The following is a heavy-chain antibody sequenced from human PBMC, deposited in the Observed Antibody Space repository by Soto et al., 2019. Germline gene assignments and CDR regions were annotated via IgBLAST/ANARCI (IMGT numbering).Heavy chain of an antibody. CDR3: ARSGLARVATAAYMDA. D-gene: IGHD5-12*01. J-gene: IGHJ6*03. CDR1: GDSVSSNSAT. CDR2: TYYRSKWYN. Sequence: PSQTLSLTCAISGDSVSSNSATWNWIRQSPSRGLEWLGRTYYRSKWYNDYAVSVKSRITVNPDTSKNQFSLQLNSVTPEDTAVYYCARSGLARVATAAYMDAWGKGTTVTSP. V-gene: IGHV6-1*01.